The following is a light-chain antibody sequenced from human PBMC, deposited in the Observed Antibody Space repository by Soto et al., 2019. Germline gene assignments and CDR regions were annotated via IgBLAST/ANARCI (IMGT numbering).Light chain of an antibody. CDR3: FSYGGSRAV. V-gene: IGLV2-23*02. Sequence: QSALTQPASVSGSPGQSITISCTGTSSDVGSHNLVSWYQQHPGQAPKLMIYEVSKRPLGVSARFSASKSGNTASLTISGLQAEYEAAYYCFSYGGSRAVFGGGTQLTVL. CDR1: SSDVGSHNL. J-gene: IGLJ7*01. CDR2: EVS.